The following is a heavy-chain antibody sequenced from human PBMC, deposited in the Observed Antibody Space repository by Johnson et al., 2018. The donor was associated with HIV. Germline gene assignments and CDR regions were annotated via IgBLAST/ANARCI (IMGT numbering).Heavy chain of an antibody. CDR1: GFSFSNYP. CDR3: AKDRGSPGIPAAFDI. V-gene: IGHV3-30*04. Sequence: QVQLVESGGGVVQPGRSLRLSCAASGFSFSNYPMHWVRQAPGKGLEWMAFISYDGNIKYYADSVRGRFTISRDSSENTVSLQMNSLRAEDTAVYFCAKDRGSPGIPAAFDIWGQGTMVTVSS. D-gene: IGHD1-26*01. J-gene: IGHJ3*02. CDR2: ISYDGNIK.